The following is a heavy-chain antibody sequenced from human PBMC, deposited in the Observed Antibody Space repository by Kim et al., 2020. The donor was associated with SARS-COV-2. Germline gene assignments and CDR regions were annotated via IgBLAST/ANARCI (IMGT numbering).Heavy chain of an antibody. V-gene: IGHV3-30*07. CDR3: ARETTRRYYYYMDV. Sequence: ADAVKGRFTISRDNSKNTLYLQMNSLRAEDTAVYYCARETTRRYYYYMDVWGKGTTVTVSS. J-gene: IGHJ6*03. D-gene: IGHD4-17*01.